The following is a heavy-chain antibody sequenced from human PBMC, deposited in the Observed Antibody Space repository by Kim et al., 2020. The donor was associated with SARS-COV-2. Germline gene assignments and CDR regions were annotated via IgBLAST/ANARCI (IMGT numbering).Heavy chain of an antibody. V-gene: IGHV5-51*01. Sequence: GESLKISCKGSGYSFTSYWIGWVRQMPGKGLEWMGIIYPGDSDTRYSPSFQGQVTISADKSISTAYLQWSSLKASDTAMYYCARHLRGAAYSYGYNFDYWGQGTLVTVSS. CDR1: GYSFTSYW. CDR2: IYPGDSDT. CDR3: ARHLRGAAYSYGYNFDY. D-gene: IGHD5-18*01. J-gene: IGHJ4*02.